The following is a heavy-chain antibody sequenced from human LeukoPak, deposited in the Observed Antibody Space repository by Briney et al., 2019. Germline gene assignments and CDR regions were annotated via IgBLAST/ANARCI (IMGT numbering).Heavy chain of an antibody. Sequence: ASVKVSCKASGYTFTGYYMHWVRQAPGQGLKWMGWINPNSGGTNYAQKFQGRVTMTRDTSISTAYMELSRLRSDDTAVYYCARDGLSGSYQGFMDVWGKGTTVTVSS. D-gene: IGHD1-26*01. J-gene: IGHJ6*03. CDR2: INPNSGGT. V-gene: IGHV1-2*02. CDR3: ARDGLSGSYQGFMDV. CDR1: GYTFTGYY.